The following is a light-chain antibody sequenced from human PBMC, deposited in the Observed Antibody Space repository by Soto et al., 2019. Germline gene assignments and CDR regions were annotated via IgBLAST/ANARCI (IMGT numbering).Light chain of an antibody. CDR2: DAS. V-gene: IGKV3-11*01. J-gene: IGKJ5*01. Sequence: EIVLTQSPATLSLSPGERATLSCRASQSVSSYLAWYQQKPGQAPRLLIYDASNRATGIPARFSGSGSGTDFTLTISSLEPEDFAVYYCQQCSIPITFGQGTRLEIK. CDR3: QQCSIPIT. CDR1: QSVSSY.